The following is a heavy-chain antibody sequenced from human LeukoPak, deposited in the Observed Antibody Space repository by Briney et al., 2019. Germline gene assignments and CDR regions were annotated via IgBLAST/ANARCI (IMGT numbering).Heavy chain of an antibody. D-gene: IGHD1-20*01. CDR1: GFTFSSYG. CDR3: AKDLTGIGHYYGMDV. J-gene: IGHJ6*02. CDR2: ISYDGSNK. Sequence: GGSLRLSCAASGFTFSSYGMHWVRQAPGKGLEWVAVISYDGSNKYYADSVKGRFTISRDNSKNTLYLQMNSLRAEDTAVYYCAKDLTGIGHYYGMDVWGQGTTVTVSS. V-gene: IGHV3-30*18.